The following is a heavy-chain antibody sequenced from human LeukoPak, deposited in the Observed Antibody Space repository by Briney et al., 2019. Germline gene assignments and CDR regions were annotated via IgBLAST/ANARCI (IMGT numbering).Heavy chain of an antibody. J-gene: IGHJ4*01. Sequence: GGSLRLSCAASGFTFSSYVMHWVRQAPGKGLEWVTIIWFDGNNKYYADSVKGRFTISRDNSKNTLYLQMNSLRDEDTAVYYCARGASRGFDYWGHGTLVTVSS. D-gene: IGHD5-24*01. V-gene: IGHV3-33*01. CDR3: ARGASRGFDY. CDR1: GFTFSSYV. CDR2: IWFDGNNK.